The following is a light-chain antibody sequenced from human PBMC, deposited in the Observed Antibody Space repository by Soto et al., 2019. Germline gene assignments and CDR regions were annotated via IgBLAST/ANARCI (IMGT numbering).Light chain of an antibody. V-gene: IGLV2-14*01. CDR3: SSYTSSTTPYV. CDR1: SSDVGGYNY. Sequence: QSALTQPSSVSGSPGQSITISCTGTSSDVGGYNYVSWYQHHPGKAPKLRIYEVSNRPSGVSNRFSGSKSGNTASLTISGLQADDEADYYCSSYTSSTTPYVFGTGTKVTVL. CDR2: EVS. J-gene: IGLJ1*01.